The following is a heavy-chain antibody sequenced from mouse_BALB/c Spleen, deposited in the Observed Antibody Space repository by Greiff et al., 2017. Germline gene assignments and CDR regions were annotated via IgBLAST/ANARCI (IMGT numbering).Heavy chain of an antibody. Sequence: EVKVEESGGGLVKPGGSLKLSCAASGFTFSDYYMYWVRQTPEKRLEWVATISDGGSYTYYPDSVKGRFTISRDNAKNNLYLQMSSLKSEDTAMYYCARGDYYGSWYFDVWGAGTTVTVSS. CDR2: ISDGGSYT. V-gene: IGHV5-4*02. CDR3: ARGDYYGSWYFDV. J-gene: IGHJ1*01. CDR1: GFTFSDYY. D-gene: IGHD1-1*01.